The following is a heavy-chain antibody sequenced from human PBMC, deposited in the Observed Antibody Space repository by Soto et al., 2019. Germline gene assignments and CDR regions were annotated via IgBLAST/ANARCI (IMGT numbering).Heavy chain of an antibody. J-gene: IGHJ5*02. CDR3: ASGYYDFWSGSPRNWFDP. CDR2: IIPIFGTT. Sequence: SVKVSCKASGGTFSSYAISWVRQAPGQGLEWMGGIIPIFGTTNYAQKFQGRVTITADESTSTAYMELSSLRSEDTAVYYCASGYYDFWSGSPRNWFDPWGQGTLVTVSS. V-gene: IGHV1-69*13. D-gene: IGHD3-3*01. CDR1: GGTFSSYA.